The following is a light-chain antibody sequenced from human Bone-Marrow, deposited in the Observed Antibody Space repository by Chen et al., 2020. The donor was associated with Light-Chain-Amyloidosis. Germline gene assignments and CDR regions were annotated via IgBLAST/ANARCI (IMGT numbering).Light chain of an antibody. CDR1: SSDVGAYDY. CDR3: SAHGGANNFYV. Sequence: QSALTQPPSASGSPGQPVTISCTGTSSDVGAYDYVSWYQQYPGKAPRLMIYEVNKRPSGVPDRFSASKSANTASLTVSGLQAEDEADYYCSAHGGANNFYVFGSGTKVTVL. CDR2: EVN. J-gene: IGLJ1*01. V-gene: IGLV2-8*01.